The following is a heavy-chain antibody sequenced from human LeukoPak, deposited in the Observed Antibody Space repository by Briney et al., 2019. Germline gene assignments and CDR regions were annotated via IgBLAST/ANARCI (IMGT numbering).Heavy chain of an antibody. CDR1: GGTFSSYA. V-gene: IGHV1-69*13. J-gene: IGHJ6*03. CDR3: ASWVGGYYYYMDV. D-gene: IGHD2-15*01. Sequence: SAKVSCKASGGTFSSYAIGWVRQAPGQGLEWMGGIIPIFGTANYAQKFQGRVTITADESTSTAYMELSSLRSEDTAVYYCASWVGGYYYYMDVWGKGTTVTVSS. CDR2: IIPIFGTA.